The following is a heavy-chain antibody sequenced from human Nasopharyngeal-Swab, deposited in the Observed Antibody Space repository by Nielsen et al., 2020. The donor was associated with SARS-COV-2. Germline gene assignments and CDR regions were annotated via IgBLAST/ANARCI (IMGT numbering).Heavy chain of an antibody. Sequence: GGSLRLSCAASGFTFSSYWMHWVRQAPGKGLVWVSRINSDGSSTSYADSVKGRFTISRDNAKNTLYLQMNSLRAEDTAVYYCAKGLITMIVVGYNWFDPWGQGTLVTVSS. J-gene: IGHJ5*02. CDR2: INSDGSST. V-gene: IGHV3-74*01. D-gene: IGHD3-22*01. CDR3: AKGLITMIVVGYNWFDP. CDR1: GFTFSSYW.